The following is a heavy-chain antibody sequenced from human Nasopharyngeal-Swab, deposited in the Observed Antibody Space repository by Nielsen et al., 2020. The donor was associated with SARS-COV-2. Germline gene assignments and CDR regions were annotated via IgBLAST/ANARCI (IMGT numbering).Heavy chain of an antibody. V-gene: IGHV3-20*04. CDR2: VNWNGETT. CDR1: GFTFDDYG. D-gene: IGHD3-22*01. CDR3: ARNYYDSSGYFPMGL. Sequence: GESLKISCAASGFTFDDYGMSWVRQAPGKGLEWVSGVNWNGETTGYADSVKGRFIISRDHAKNSLYLQMNSLRAEDTAVYYCARNYYDSSGYFPMGLWGQGTMVTVSS. J-gene: IGHJ3*01.